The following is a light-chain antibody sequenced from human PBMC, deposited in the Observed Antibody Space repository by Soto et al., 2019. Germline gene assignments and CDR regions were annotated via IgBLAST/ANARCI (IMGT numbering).Light chain of an antibody. CDR2: FDD. CDR3: AGWDDSLNGVV. V-gene: IGLV1-36*01. J-gene: IGLJ2*01. CDR1: RSNIGNNA. Sequence: QLVLTQPPSVSAAPRQRVTISCSGSRSNIGNNAVKWYQQLPGKAPKLLIYFDDLLASGVSDRFSGSKSGTSASLAISGLQSEDEAEYYCAGWDDSLNGVVFGGGTKLTVL.